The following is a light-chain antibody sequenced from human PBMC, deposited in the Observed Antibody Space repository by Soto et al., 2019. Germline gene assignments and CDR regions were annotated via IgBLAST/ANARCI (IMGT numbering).Light chain of an antibody. CDR1: SSDVGSHNL. CDR2: EVS. V-gene: IGLV2-23*02. Sequence: QSVLTQPASVSWSPGQSITISCTGTSSDVGSHNLVSWYQQHPGQAPKLMIYEVSKRPLGVSTRFSASKSGNTASLTISGLQAEDEADYYCCSYGGSSAVFGGGTQLTVL. CDR3: CSYGGSSAV. J-gene: IGLJ7*01.